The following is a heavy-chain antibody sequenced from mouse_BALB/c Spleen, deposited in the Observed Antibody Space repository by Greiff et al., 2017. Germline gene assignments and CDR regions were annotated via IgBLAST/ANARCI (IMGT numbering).Heavy chain of an antibody. CDR2: ISSGGSYT. CDR1: GFTFSSYT. CDR3: TRENDGYYFDY. J-gene: IGHJ2*01. V-gene: IGHV5-6-4*01. Sequence: DVKVEESGGGLVKPGGSLKLSCAASGFTFSSYTMSWVRQTPEKRLEWVATISSGGSYTYYPDSVKGRFTISRDNAKNTLYLQMSSLKSEDTAMYYCTRENDGYYFDYWGQGTTLTVSS. D-gene: IGHD2-3*01.